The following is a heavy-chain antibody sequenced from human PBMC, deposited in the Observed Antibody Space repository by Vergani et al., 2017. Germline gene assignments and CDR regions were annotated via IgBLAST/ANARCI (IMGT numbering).Heavy chain of an antibody. CDR2: INPSGGST. Sequence: QVQLVQSGAEVKKPGASVKVSCKASGYTFTSYYMHWVRQAPGQGLEWMGIINPSGGSTSYAQKFQGRVTMTRDTSTSTVYMELSSLRSDDTAVYYCARDLIAAAVWFDPWGQGTLVTVSS. D-gene: IGHD6-13*01. CDR3: ARDLIAAAVWFDP. CDR1: GYTFTSYY. V-gene: IGHV1-46*01. J-gene: IGHJ5*02.